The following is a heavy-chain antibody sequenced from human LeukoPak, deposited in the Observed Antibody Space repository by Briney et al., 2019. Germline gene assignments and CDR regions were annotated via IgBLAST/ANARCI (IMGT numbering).Heavy chain of an antibody. CDR3: AKISNTVVTPFADY. CDR2: ISGSGGST. Sequence: PGGSLRLSCAASGFTFSSYAMSWVRQAPGKGLEWVSAISGSGGSTYYAGSVKGRFTISRDNSKNTLYLQMNSLRAEDTAVYYCAKISNTVVTPFADYWGQGTLVTVSS. J-gene: IGHJ4*02. CDR1: GFTFSSYA. D-gene: IGHD2-21*02. V-gene: IGHV3-23*01.